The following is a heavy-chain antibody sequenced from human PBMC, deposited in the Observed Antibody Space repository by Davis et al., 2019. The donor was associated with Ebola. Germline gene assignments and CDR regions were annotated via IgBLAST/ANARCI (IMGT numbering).Heavy chain of an antibody. Sequence: GGSLRLSCAASGFTFSSYGMHWVRQAPGKGLEWVAVISYDGSNKYYADSVKGRFTISRHNSKNTLYLQMNSLRAEDTAVYYCASRPIQGGAPTVYGMDVWGQGTTVTVSS. CDR2: ISYDGSNK. V-gene: IGHV3-30*03. CDR1: GFTFSSYG. J-gene: IGHJ6*02. CDR3: ASRPIQGGAPTVYGMDV. D-gene: IGHD1-26*01.